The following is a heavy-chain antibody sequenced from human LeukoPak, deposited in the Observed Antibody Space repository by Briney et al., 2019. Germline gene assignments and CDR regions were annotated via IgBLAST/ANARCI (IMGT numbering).Heavy chain of an antibody. CDR3: ARLPYDSSGFDY. Sequence: GESLKISCKLSEYSFGTWIGWVRQMPGKGLEWMGIIYPGDSDTRYSPSFQGQVTISADKSISTAYLQWSSLKASDTAMYYCARLPYDSSGFDYWGQGTLVTVSS. D-gene: IGHD3-22*01. CDR1: EYSFGTW. J-gene: IGHJ4*02. V-gene: IGHV5-51*01. CDR2: IYPGDSDT.